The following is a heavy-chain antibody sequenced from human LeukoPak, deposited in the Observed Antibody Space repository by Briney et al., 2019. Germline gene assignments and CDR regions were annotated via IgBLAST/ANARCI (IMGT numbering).Heavy chain of an antibody. CDR3: ARARDGYNSADY. V-gene: IGHV1-8*01. J-gene: IGHJ4*02. CDR1: GYTFTSYD. D-gene: IGHD5-24*01. Sequence: ASVKVSCKASGYTFTSYDINWVRQATGQGLEWMGWMNPNSGNTGYAQKFQGRGTMTRNTSISTAYMELSSLRSEDTAVYYCARARDGYNSADYWGQGTLVTVSS. CDR2: MNPNSGNT.